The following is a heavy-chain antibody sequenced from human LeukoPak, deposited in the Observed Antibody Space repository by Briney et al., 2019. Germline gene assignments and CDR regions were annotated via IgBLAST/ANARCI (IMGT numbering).Heavy chain of an antibody. CDR1: GFTFSGSA. V-gene: IGHV3-73*01. CDR3: TAYCSSTSCYRGI. J-gene: IGHJ3*02. CDR2: IRSKANSYAT. D-gene: IGHD2-2*02. Sequence: GGSLRLSCAASGFTFSGSAMHWVRQASGKGLEWVGRIRSKANSYATAYAASVKGRFTISRDDSKNTAYLQMNSLKTEDTAVYYCTAYCSSTSCYRGIWGQGTMVTVSS.